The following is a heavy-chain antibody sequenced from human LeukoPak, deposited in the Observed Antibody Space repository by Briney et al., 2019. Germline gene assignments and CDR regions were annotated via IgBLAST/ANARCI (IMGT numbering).Heavy chain of an antibody. D-gene: IGHD6-13*01. CDR1: GYTFTGSP. Sequence: ASVKVSCKASGYTFTGSPMQWARQAPGQGLEWMGWINPSNGDTNSEQKFQGRVTMTRDTSISTVYMELSRLTSDDTAVYYCARSWYGMDVWGQGTTVIVSS. J-gene: IGHJ6*02. V-gene: IGHV1-2*02. CDR2: INPSNGDT. CDR3: ARSWYGMDV.